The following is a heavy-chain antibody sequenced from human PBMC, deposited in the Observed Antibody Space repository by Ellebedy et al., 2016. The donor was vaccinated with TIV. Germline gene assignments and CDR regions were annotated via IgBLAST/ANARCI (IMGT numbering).Heavy chain of an antibody. V-gene: IGHV3-23*01. Sequence: GASLKISCAASGLTFSSYAMSWVRQSPGKGLEWVSTISANGRTTYYADSVKGRFTISNDNSKTMGFLQMNSLRAEDTAVYYCAKVAVTGPFDYWGQGTLVTVSS. CDR1: GLTFSSYA. CDR2: ISANGRTT. CDR3: AKVAVTGPFDY. J-gene: IGHJ4*02. D-gene: IGHD6-19*01.